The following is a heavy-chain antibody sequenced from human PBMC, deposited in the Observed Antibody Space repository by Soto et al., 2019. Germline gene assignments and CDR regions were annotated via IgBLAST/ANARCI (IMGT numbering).Heavy chain of an antibody. CDR1: GFSLSTSGVG. CDR3: AHRQGVRLRHPRVGAFDI. J-gene: IGHJ3*02. V-gene: IGHV2-5*02. Sequence: SGPTLVNPTQTLTLTCTFSGFSLSTSGVGVGWIRQPPGKALEWLALIYWDDDKRYSPSLKSRLTITKDTSKNQVVLTMTNMDPVDTATYYCAHRQGVRLRHPRVGAFDIWGQGTMVTVSS. CDR2: IYWDDDK. D-gene: IGHD4-17*01.